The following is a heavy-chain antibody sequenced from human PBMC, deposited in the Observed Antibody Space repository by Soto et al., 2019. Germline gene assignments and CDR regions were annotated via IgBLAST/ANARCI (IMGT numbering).Heavy chain of an antibody. CDR1: GYIFTDYY. CDR2: INPSGGST. V-gene: IGHV1-46*01. CDR3: ARAPYTPYYDFGVTFDP. D-gene: IGHD3-3*01. J-gene: IGHJ5*02. Sequence: GASVKVSCKASGYIFTDYYMHWVRQAPGQGLEWMGIINPSGGSTSYAQKFQGRVTMIRDTSTSTVYMELSSLRSEDTAVYYCARAPYTPYYDFGVTFDPWGQGTLVTVSS.